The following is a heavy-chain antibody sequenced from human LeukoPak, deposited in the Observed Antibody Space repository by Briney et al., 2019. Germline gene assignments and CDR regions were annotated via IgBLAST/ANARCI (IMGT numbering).Heavy chain of an antibody. Sequence: PGGSLRLSCEVSGFTFSSYWMSWVRHAPGKGLEWVANIKQDGSEKYYVDSVKGRFTISRDNAKNSLYLQMNSLRAEDTAVYYYARGRTYESSGYYYHLKAFDIWGQGTMVTVSS. CDR1: GFTFSSYW. CDR3: ARGRTYESSGYYYHLKAFDI. CDR2: IKQDGSEK. D-gene: IGHD3-22*01. V-gene: IGHV3-7*04. J-gene: IGHJ3*02.